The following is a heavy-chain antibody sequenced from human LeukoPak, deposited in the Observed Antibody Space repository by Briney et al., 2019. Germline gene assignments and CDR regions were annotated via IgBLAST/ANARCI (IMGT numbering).Heavy chain of an antibody. CDR3: ARAERGYSYGPLYYFDY. V-gene: IGHV4-59*01. CDR1: GGSISSYY. J-gene: IGHJ4*02. Sequence: SETLSLTCTVSGGSISSYYWSWIRQPPGKGLEWIGYIYYSGSTNYNPSLKSRVTISVDTSKNQFSLKLSTVTAADTAVYYCARAERGYSYGPLYYFDYWGQGTLVTVSS. CDR2: IYYSGST. D-gene: IGHD5-18*01.